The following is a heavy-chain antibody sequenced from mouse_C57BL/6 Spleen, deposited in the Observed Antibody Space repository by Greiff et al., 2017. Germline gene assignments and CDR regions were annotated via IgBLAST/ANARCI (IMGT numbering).Heavy chain of an antibody. V-gene: IGHV5-17*01. CDR3: AKPITTGVAGGAMDY. J-gene: IGHJ4*01. CDR1: GFTFSDYG. CDR2: ISSGSSTI. D-gene: IGHD1-1*01. Sequence: EVKVVESGGGLVKPGGSLKLSCAASGFTFSDYGMHWVRQAPEKGLEWVAYISSGSSTIYYADTVKGRFTISRDNAKNTLFLHMTSLRSEDTAMYYCAKPITTGVAGGAMDYWGQGTSVTVSS.